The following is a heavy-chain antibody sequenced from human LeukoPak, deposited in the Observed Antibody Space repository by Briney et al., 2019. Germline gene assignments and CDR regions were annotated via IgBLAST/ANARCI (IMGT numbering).Heavy chain of an antibody. CDR2: SSAYNGNT. V-gene: IGHV1-18*01. Sequence: ASVKVSCKASGYTFTSFGISWVRQAPGQGLEWMGWSSAYNGNTNYAQKVQGRVTMTTDTSTSTAHMELRSLRSDDTAVYYCARARGIAVAGTWSEHGMDVWGQGTTVTVSS. D-gene: IGHD6-19*01. J-gene: IGHJ6*02. CDR1: GYTFTSFG. CDR3: ARARGIAVAGTWSEHGMDV.